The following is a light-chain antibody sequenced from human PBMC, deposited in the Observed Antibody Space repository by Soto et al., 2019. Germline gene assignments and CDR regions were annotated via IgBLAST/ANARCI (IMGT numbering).Light chain of an antibody. Sequence: DIQMTQSPSSLSASVGDRVTITCRASQSISSYLNWYQQKPGKAPKLLIYAASTLQSGVPSRFSGSGSGTDXTXTIXSLXXXDFATYFCHQTYCALYTFGQGTKLEIK. CDR3: HQTYCALYT. CDR1: QSISSY. J-gene: IGKJ2*01. V-gene: IGKV1-39*01. CDR2: AAS.